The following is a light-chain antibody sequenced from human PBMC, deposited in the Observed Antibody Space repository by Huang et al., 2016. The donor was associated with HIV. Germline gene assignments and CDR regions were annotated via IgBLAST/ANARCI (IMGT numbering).Light chain of an antibody. CDR1: QGFSNS. J-gene: IGKJ1*01. CDR3: QQYYTSPT. Sequence: DIQMTQSPSSLSAFVGDTVTITCRASQGFSNSVAWYQQKPGKAPKLLLYSTSRWESGVPSRFRGGGSGTDYTLTINSLQPDDFATYYCQQYYTSPTFGQGSKVEIK. CDR2: STS. V-gene: IGKV1-NL1*01.